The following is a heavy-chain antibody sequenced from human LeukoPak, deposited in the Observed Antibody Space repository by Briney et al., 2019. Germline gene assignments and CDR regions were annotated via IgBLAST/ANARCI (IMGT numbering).Heavy chain of an antibody. Sequence: SETLSLTCTVSGGSISSYYWSWIRQPPGKGLEWIGSIYYSGSTYYNPSLKSRVTISVDTSKNQFSLKLSSVTAADTAVYYCARLSPERGGYNSDAFDIWGQGTMVTVSS. D-gene: IGHD5-24*01. CDR1: GGSISSYY. J-gene: IGHJ3*02. CDR3: ARLSPERGGYNSDAFDI. CDR2: IYYSGST. V-gene: IGHV4-59*12.